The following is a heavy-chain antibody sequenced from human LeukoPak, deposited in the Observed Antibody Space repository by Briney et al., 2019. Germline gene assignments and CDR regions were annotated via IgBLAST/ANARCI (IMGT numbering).Heavy chain of an antibody. CDR2: IYYTGIT. D-gene: IGHD2-21*02. V-gene: IGHV4-59*13. J-gene: IGHJ1*01. CDR3: VRGERCGGDCSSRQQ. CDR1: GGPLTISY. Sequence: PSETLSLTCTVSGGPLTISYWSWIRQPPGRELEWIGYIYYTGITNYHPSLAGRVTMSLDMSKNLISLNLDSVTAADTAVYYCVRGERCGGDCSSRQQWGQGTLVTVSS.